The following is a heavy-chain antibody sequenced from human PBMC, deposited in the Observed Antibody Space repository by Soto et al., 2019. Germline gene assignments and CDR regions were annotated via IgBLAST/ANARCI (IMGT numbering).Heavy chain of an antibody. D-gene: IGHD3-22*01. CDR1: GFTFSSYG. J-gene: IGHJ3*02. CDR2: IWYDGSNK. V-gene: IGHV3-33*01. Sequence: QVQLVESGGGVVQPGRSLRLSCAASGFTFSSYGMHWVRQAPGKGLEWVAVIWYDGSNKYYADSVKGRFTISRDNSKNTLYLQMNSLRAEDTAVYYCARDLGITMIVVVSRGDFDIWGQGTMFTVSS. CDR3: ARDLGITMIVVVSRGDFDI.